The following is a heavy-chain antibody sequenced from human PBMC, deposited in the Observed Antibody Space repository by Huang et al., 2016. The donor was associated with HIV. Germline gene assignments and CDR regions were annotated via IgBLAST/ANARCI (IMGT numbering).Heavy chain of an antibody. CDR3: ARGLGRTRRFDY. CDR2: MYPNSGNT. Sequence: QVQLVQSGAEVRKPGASVKVSCKASGYTFSSYDINWVRQAPGQGLEWMGWMYPNSGNTGDAQKFKGRVAMTRNTSMTTAYMELRSLRSDDTAVYFCARGLGRTRRFDYWGQGALVNVYS. V-gene: IGHV1-8*01. J-gene: IGHJ4*02. D-gene: IGHD2-2*01. CDR1: GYTFSSYD.